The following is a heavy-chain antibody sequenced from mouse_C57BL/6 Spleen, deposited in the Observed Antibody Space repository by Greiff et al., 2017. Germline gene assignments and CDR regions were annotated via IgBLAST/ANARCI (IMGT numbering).Heavy chain of an antibody. CDR1: GFTFSSYA. J-gene: IGHJ3*01. Sequence: EVQLVESGGGLVKPGGSLKLSCAASGFTFSSYAMSWVRQTPEKRLEWVATISDGGSYTYYPDNVKGRFTISIDNAKNNLYLQMSHLKSEDTAMYYCARDRGYGNYAWFAYWGQGTLVTVSA. D-gene: IGHD2-10*02. CDR3: ARDRGYGNYAWFAY. V-gene: IGHV5-4*01. CDR2: ISDGGSYT.